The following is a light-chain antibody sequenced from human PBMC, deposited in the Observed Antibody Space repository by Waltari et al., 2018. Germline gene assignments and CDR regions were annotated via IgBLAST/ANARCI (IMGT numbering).Light chain of an antibody. CDR3: QQSYSMPWT. CDR2: DAS. Sequence: DIQMTQSPSSLSPSVGARVTITCRASQSISSYLNWYQQKPGKAPKLLIYDASSLQSGVPSRFSGSGSGTDFTLSISSLQPEDCATYYCQQSYSMPWTFGQGTKVEIK. V-gene: IGKV1-39*01. CDR1: QSISSY. J-gene: IGKJ1*01.